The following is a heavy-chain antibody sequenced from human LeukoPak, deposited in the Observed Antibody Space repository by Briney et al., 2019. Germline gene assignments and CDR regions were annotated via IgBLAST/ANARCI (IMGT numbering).Heavy chain of an antibody. CDR3: AGLHLTYSSGWYWVDY. V-gene: IGHV3-66*04. CDR1: GCILSNMY. CDR2: FHSDGDT. Sequence: GGSLRLSCAASGCILSNMYMSWVRQAPGKGLEWVSVFHSDGDTYYADSVKGRFTISRDNSKNTLCLEMNSLRAEDTAVYYCAGLHLTYSSGWYWVDYWGQGALVTVSS. J-gene: IGHJ4*02. D-gene: IGHD6-19*01.